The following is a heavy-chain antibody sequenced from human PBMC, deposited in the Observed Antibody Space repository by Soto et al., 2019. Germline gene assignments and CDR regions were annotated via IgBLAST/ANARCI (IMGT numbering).Heavy chain of an antibody. Sequence: GASVKVSCKASGYTFTSYGISWVRQAPGQGLEWVGWISAYNGNTNYAQKLQGRVTMTTDTSTSTAYMELRSLRSDDTAVYYCARDPGITIFGVVRVGYYGLDVWGQGTTVTVSS. J-gene: IGHJ6*02. V-gene: IGHV1-18*01. CDR1: GYTFTSYG. D-gene: IGHD3-3*01. CDR3: ARDPGITIFGVVRVGYYGLDV. CDR2: ISAYNGNT.